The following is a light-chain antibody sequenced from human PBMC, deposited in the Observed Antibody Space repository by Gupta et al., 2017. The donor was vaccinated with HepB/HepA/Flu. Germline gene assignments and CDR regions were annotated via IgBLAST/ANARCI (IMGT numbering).Light chain of an antibody. CDR3: QVWDGSSDHLV. CDR2: DDT. J-gene: IGLJ3*02. V-gene: IGLV3-21*02. CDR1: KVGSKS. Sequence: SYVLTPPPSVSVAPGQTARITCGGNKVGSKSLHWYQQKPGQAPVLVVYDDTDRPSGIPERFSGSNSGNTASLTISRVEAGDEADYYCQVWDGSSDHLVFGGGTKLTVL.